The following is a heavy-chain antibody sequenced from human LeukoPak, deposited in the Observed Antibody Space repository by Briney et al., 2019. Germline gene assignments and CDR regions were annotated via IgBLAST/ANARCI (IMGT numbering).Heavy chain of an antibody. CDR3: ARDYHGNSWYYFDY. J-gene: IGHJ4*02. D-gene: IGHD6-13*01. CDR2: IYYSGST. Sequence: PSETLSLTCTVSGGSISSYYWSWIRQPPGKGLEWIGYIYYSGSTNYNPSLKSRLTISVDTSKNQFSLKLNSVTAADTAVYYCARDYHGNSWYYFDYWGQGTLVAVSS. V-gene: IGHV4-59*01. CDR1: GGSISSYY.